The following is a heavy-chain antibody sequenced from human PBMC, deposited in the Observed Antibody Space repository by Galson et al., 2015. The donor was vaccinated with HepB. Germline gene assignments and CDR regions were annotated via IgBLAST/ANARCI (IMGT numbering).Heavy chain of an antibody. CDR1: GGTFSSYA. J-gene: IGHJ5*02. V-gene: IGHV1-69*13. Sequence: SVKVSCKASGGTFSSYAISWVRQAPGQGLEWMGGIIPIFGTANYAQKFQGRVTITADESTSTAYMELSSLRSEDTAVYYCARVGSPSRYCSSTSCYELGWFDPWGQGTLVTVSS. CDR2: IIPIFGTA. CDR3: ARVGSPSRYCSSTSCYELGWFDP. D-gene: IGHD2-2*01.